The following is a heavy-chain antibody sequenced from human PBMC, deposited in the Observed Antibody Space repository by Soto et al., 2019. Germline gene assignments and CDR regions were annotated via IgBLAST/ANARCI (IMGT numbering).Heavy chain of an antibody. CDR3: ARSRDGYNQGY. Sequence: SETLSLTCTVSGGSISSGGYYWSWIRQHPGKGLEWIGYIYYSGSTYYNPSLKSRATISVDTSKNQFSLKLSSVTAADTAVYYCARSRDGYNQGYWGQGTLVTVSS. CDR1: GGSISSGGYY. J-gene: IGHJ4*02. V-gene: IGHV4-31*03. D-gene: IGHD5-12*01. CDR2: IYYSGST.